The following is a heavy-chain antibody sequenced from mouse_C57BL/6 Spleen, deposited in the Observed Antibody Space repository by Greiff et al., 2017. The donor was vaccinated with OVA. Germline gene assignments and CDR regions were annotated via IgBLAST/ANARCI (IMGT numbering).Heavy chain of an antibody. CDR3: ARSDRDY. J-gene: IGHJ2*01. CDR1: GYAFSSYW. Sequence: VQLQQSGAELAKPGASVTLSCKASGYAFSSYWMNWVKQRPGQGLEWIGKIYPGDGDTNYNGKFMGKATLTADTSSSTAYMQLSSLTSEDSAVYFFARSDRDYWGQGTTLTVSS. V-gene: IGHV1-80*01. CDR2: IYPGDGDT.